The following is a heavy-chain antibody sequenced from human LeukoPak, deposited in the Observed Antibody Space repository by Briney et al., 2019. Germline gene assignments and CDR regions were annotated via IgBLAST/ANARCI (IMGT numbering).Heavy chain of an antibody. D-gene: IGHD4-17*01. CDR1: GYTFTIYA. CDR3: AEGGDYAHDY. CDR2: LSAGNGNT. V-gene: IGHV1-3*01. Sequence: ASVKVSCRASGYTFTIYAIHWVRQAPGQRIEWMGWLSAGNGNTRYSQKFQGRVTITRDTSASTVYMELSSLRFEDTAVYYCAEGGDYAHDYWGQGTLVTVSS. J-gene: IGHJ4*02.